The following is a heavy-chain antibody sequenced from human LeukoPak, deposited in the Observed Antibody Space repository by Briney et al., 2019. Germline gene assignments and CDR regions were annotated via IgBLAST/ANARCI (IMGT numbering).Heavy chain of an antibody. V-gene: IGHV3-48*01. CDR2: ISSSSSTI. D-gene: IGHD1-1*01. Sequence: GGSLRLSCVASGFTFNTYAMNWVRQAPGKGLEWVTYISSSSSTIYYADSVRGRFAISRDNAKNSLYLQMDSLRVEDTAVYYCAKGKRYPDYWGQGTLVTVSS. CDR1: GFTFNTYA. J-gene: IGHJ4*02. CDR3: AKGKRYPDY.